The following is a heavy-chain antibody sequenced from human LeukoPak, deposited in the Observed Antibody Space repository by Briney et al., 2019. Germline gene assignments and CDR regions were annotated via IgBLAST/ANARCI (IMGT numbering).Heavy chain of an antibody. CDR2: MNPNSGNT. J-gene: IGHJ4*02. CDR3: ATHLYVAKHSLDY. D-gene: IGHD3-16*01. V-gene: IGHV1-8*01. CDR1: GYTFTSYD. Sequence: GASVKVSCKASGYTFTSYDINWVRQATGQGLEWMGWMNPNSGNTGYAQKFQGRVTMTRNTSISTAYMELSSLRSEDTAVYYCATHLYVAKHSLDYWGLGTLVTVSS.